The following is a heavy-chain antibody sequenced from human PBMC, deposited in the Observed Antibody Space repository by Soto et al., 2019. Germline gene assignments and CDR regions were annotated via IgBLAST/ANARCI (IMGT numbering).Heavy chain of an antibody. J-gene: IGHJ4*02. Sequence: SLRLSCAASGFTFSTYAMGWARQAPGKGLEWVSAGSGSPSSTYYADSVKGLFTSSRDNSKKTLFLQMGSLRAEDTAIYYCAKDGYDSSGELYYFDYWGQGIPVTVSS. V-gene: IGHV3-23*01. CDR2: GSGSPSST. CDR3: AKDGYDSSGELYYFDY. CDR1: GFTFSTYA. D-gene: IGHD3-22*01.